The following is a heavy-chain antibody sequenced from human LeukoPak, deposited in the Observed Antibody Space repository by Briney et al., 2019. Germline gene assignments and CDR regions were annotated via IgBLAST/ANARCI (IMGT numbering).Heavy chain of an antibody. J-gene: IGHJ4*02. CDR1: GGSFSGYY. CDR2: INHSGGT. CDR3: AREAYYYDSSGYPFDY. Sequence: PSETLSLTCAVYGGSFSGYYWSWIRQPPGKGLEWIGGINHSGGTNYNPSLKSRVTISVDTSKNQFSLKLSSVTAADTAVYYCAREAYYYDSSGYPFDYWGQGTLVTVSS. D-gene: IGHD3-22*01. V-gene: IGHV4-34*01.